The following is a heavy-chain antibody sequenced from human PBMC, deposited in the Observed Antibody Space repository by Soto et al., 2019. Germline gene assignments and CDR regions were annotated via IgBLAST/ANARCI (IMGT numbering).Heavy chain of an antibody. Sequence: GGSLRLSCAASGFTFSTYSMNWVRQAPGKGLEWISYIAGGSTRIHYADSVKGRFTISRDNAENSLHLQMSSLTDEDTAVYYCARDRDYAFDYWGQGTLVTVSS. CDR3: ARDRDYAFDY. CDR1: GFTFSTYS. CDR2: IAGGSTRI. V-gene: IGHV3-48*02. J-gene: IGHJ4*02. D-gene: IGHD4-17*01.